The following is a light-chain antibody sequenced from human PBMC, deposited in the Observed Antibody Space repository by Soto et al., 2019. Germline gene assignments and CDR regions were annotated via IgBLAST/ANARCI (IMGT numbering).Light chain of an antibody. CDR3: AAWDDSLSGVV. CDR1: SSNIGSNY. Sequence: QTVVTQPPSASGTPGQRVTISCSGSSSNIGSNYVYWYQQLRGTAPKLLIYRNNQRPSGVPDRFSGSKSGTSASLAISGLRSVDEADYYCAAWDDSLSGVVFGGGTKLTVL. CDR2: RNN. J-gene: IGLJ2*01. V-gene: IGLV1-47*01.